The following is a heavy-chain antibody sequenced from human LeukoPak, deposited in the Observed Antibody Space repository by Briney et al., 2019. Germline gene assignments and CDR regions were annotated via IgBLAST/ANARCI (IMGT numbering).Heavy chain of an antibody. D-gene: IGHD1-26*01. J-gene: IGHJ4*02. V-gene: IGHV3-23*01. CDR1: GFTFRSYN. Sequence: GGSLRLSCAASGFTFRSYNMIWVRQAPGKGLQWVSSITNLGVGSYYADSVKGRFTIYRDNSKNTLYLQMNSLRVEDTAVYYCARKSSISTSHPEDCWGQGTLVTVSS. CDR2: ITNLGVGS. CDR3: ARKSSISTSHPEDC.